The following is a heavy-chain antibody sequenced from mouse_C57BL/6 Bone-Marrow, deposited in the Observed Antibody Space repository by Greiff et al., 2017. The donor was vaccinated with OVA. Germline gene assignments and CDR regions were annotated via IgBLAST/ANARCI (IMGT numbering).Heavy chain of an antibody. D-gene: IGHD4-1*01. V-gene: IGHV1-85*01. CDR3: ARRGWDGLYGYFDV. J-gene: IGHJ1*03. CDR1: GYTFTSYD. CDR2: IYPRDGST. Sequence: QVQLQQSGPELVKPGASVKLSCKASGYTFTSYDINWVKQRPGQGLEWIGWIYPRDGSTKYNEKFKGKATLTVDTSSSPAYMKLHSLTSEDSAVYVCARRGWDGLYGYFDVWGTGTTVTVSS.